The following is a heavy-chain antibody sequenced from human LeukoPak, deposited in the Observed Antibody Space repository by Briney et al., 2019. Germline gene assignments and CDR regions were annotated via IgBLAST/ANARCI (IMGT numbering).Heavy chain of an antibody. CDR2: ISYDGSNK. V-gene: IGHV3-30*18. CDR1: GFTFSSYG. J-gene: IGHJ4*02. CDR3: AKDLNY. Sequence: GGSLRLSCAASGFTFSSYGMHWVRQAPGKGLEWVAVISYDGSNKYYADSVKGRFTISRDNSKNTLYLQMNSLRAEDTAVYYCAKDLNYWGQGTLVTVSS.